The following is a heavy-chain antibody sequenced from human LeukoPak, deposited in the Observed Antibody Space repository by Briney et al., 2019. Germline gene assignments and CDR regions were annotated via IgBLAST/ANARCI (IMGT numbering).Heavy chain of an antibody. D-gene: IGHD2-2*01. CDR2: ISYDGSNK. J-gene: IGHJ4*02. CDR1: GFTFSSYG. CDR3: AKAPGMPLYYFDY. Sequence: PGRSLRLSCAASGFTFSSYGMHWVRQAPGKGLEWVAVISYDGSNKYYADSVKGRFTISRDNSKNTLYLQMNSLRAEDTAVYYCAKAPGMPLYYFDYWGQGTLVTVSS. V-gene: IGHV3-30*18.